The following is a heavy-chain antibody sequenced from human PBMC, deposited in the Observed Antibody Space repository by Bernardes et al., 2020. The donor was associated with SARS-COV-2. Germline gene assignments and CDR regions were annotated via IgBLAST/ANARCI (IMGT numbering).Heavy chain of an antibody. CDR3: ARTPLWFGEAHP. CDR1: GYTFTSLD. V-gene: IGHV1-8*01. Sequence: ASVKVSCKASGYTFTSLDITWVRQATGQGLEWMGLMNPDSGYTVYAQKFQGRVSMTRNTSISTAYMELSSLRSEDTAVYYCARTPLWFGEAHPWGQGTLVTVSS. CDR2: MNPDSGYT. D-gene: IGHD3-10*01. J-gene: IGHJ5*02.